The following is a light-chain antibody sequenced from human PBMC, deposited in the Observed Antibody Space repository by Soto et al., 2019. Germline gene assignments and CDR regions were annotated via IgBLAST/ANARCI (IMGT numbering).Light chain of an antibody. CDR2: EVS. CDR1: TGDIGTYNY. Sequence: QSAPTQPASVSGSPGQSITISCTGTTGDIGTYNYVSWYQHHPDKAPRLMIYEVSNRPSGVSNRFSGSKSGNTASLTISGLQAEDEADYYCTSFTNSRTVVFGGGTKLTVL. V-gene: IGLV2-14*01. J-gene: IGLJ3*02. CDR3: TSFTNSRTVV.